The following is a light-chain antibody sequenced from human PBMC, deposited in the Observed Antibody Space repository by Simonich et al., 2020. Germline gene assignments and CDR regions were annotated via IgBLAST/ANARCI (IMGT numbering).Light chain of an antibody. Sequence: AIRMTQSPSSLSASTGDRVTITCRASKGISSYLAWYQQKPGKVPKGLIYAASSLQSGVPSRSSGSGSGTEFTLTISSLQPEDFATYYCLQHNSYPRTFGQGTKVEIK. CDR3: LQHNSYPRT. J-gene: IGKJ1*01. V-gene: IGKV1-8*01. CDR1: KGISSY. CDR2: AAS.